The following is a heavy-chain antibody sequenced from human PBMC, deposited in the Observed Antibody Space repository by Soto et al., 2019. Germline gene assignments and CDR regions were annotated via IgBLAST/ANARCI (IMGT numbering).Heavy chain of an antibody. D-gene: IGHD3-22*01. CDR3: ARDLMYYYYSSGYAIKNYYYYCMDV. CDR1: GFTVSSNY. Sequence: PGGSLRLSCAASGFTVSSNYMSWVRQAPGKGLEWVSVIYSGGSTYYADSVKGRFTISRDNSKNTLYLQMNSLRAEDTAVYYCARDLMYYYYSSGYAIKNYYYYCMDVWRQGTTVTVSS. CDR2: IYSGGST. V-gene: IGHV3-53*01. J-gene: IGHJ6*02.